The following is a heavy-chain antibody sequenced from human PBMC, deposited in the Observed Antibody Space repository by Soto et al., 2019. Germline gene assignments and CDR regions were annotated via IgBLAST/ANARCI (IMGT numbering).Heavy chain of an antibody. Sequence: QVQLVQYGAEVKKPGASVKVSCKASGYTFTSYYIPWVRQAPGQGLEWMGIINPSGGSTSHAQKCQGRVSVTRDTSTSTVYMELSSLRSEDTAVYYCARSGYDIWGQGTMVTLSS. CDR3: ARSGYDI. V-gene: IGHV1-46*01. CDR1: GYTFTSYY. J-gene: IGHJ3*02. D-gene: IGHD3-22*01. CDR2: INPSGGST.